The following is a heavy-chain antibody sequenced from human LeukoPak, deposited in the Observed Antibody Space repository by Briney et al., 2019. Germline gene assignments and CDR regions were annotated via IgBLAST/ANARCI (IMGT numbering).Heavy chain of an antibody. Sequence: GGSLRLSCAASGFTFSSYAMSWVRQAPGKGLEWVSAISGSGSSTYYADSVKGRFTISRDNSKNTLYLQMNSLRAEDTAVYYCAKKGYYDGSGYYMYYFDHWGQGTLVTVSS. J-gene: IGHJ4*02. CDR1: GFTFSSYA. V-gene: IGHV3-23*01. CDR2: ISGSGSST. CDR3: AKKGYYDGSGYYMYYFDH. D-gene: IGHD3-22*01.